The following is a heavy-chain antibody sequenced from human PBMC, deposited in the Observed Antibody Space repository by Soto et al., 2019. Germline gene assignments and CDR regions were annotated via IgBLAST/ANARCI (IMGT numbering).Heavy chain of an antibody. Sequence: PSETLSLTCSVSGGSISSTSYYWGWIRQPPGKGPEWIGTIYFTGNTYYNPSLESRVTISVDRSRNQFSLKLSSVTAADTAVYYCARGGNERGYYYYYYMDVWGKGTTVTVSS. CDR1: GGSISSTSYY. CDR3: ARGGNERGYYYYYYMDV. J-gene: IGHJ6*03. V-gene: IGHV4-39*07. CDR2: IYFTGNT. D-gene: IGHD2-15*01.